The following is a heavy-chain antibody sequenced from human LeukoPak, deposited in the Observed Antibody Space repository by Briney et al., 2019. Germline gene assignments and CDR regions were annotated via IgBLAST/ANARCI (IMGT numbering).Heavy chain of an antibody. Sequence: GSLRLSCAASGFTVGSNTMSWVRQAPGKGLEWVSIIYSVGSTSYADSVRGRFTISRDNSKKTLYLQMNSLRTEDTAVYYCARGGSSFDISGYYFYWGQGNLVTASS. CDR1: GFTVGSNT. CDR3: ARGGSSFDISGYYFY. J-gene: IGHJ4*02. CDR2: IYSVGST. V-gene: IGHV3-66*01. D-gene: IGHD3-22*01.